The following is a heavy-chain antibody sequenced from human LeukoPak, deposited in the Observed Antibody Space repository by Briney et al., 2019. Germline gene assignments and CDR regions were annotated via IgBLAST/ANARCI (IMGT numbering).Heavy chain of an antibody. CDR3: AKDYDSSGYYYVPPGFDY. CDR2: IRYDGSNK. V-gene: IGHV3-30*02. Sequence: GGSLRLSCAASGFTFSSYGMHWVRQAPGKGLEWVAFIRYDGSNKYYADSVKGRFTISRDNSKNTLYLQMNSLRAEDTAVYYCAKDYDSSGYYYVPPGFDYWGQGTLVTVSS. CDR1: GFTFSSYG. J-gene: IGHJ4*02. D-gene: IGHD3-22*01.